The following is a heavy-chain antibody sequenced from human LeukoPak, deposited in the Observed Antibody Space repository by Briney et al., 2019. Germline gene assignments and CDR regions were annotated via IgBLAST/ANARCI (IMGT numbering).Heavy chain of an antibody. D-gene: IGHD5-12*01. V-gene: IGHV1-18*01. CDR2: ISAYNGNT. Sequence: GASVKVSCKASGYTFTSYGISWVRQAPGQGLEWMGWISAYNGNTNYAQKLQGRVTMTTDASTSTAYMELRSLRSDDTAVYYCARGRFYSGYDYSSSDYWGQGTLVTVSS. CDR3: ARGRFYSGYDYSSSDY. CDR1: GYTFTSYG. J-gene: IGHJ4*02.